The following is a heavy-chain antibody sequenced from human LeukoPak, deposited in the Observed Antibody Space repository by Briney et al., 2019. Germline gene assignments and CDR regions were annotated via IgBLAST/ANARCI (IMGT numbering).Heavy chain of an antibody. CDR2: IYYSGST. CDR1: GGSISSYY. V-gene: IGHV4-59*08. Sequence: PSETLSLTCTVAGGSISSYYWSWIRQPPGKGLEWIGYIYYSGSTSYNPSLKSRVTISVDTSKNQFSLKLSSVTAADTAVYYCARGLRYFVSGSYYFDYWGQGTLVTVSS. CDR3: ARGLRYFVSGSYYFDY. J-gene: IGHJ4*02. D-gene: IGHD3-9*01.